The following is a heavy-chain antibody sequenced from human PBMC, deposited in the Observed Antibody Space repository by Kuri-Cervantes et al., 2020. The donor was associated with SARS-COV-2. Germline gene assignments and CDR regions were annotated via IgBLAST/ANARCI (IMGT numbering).Heavy chain of an antibody. CDR1: GYTFTSYY. V-gene: IGHV1-69*05. D-gene: IGHD6-13*01. Sequence: SVKVSCKASGYTFTSYYMHWVRQAPGQGLEWMGGIIPIFGTANYAQKFQGRVTITTDESTSTAYMELSSLRSGDTAVYYCARAFSSSWYLDVWGKGTTVTVSS. CDR2: IIPIFGTA. CDR3: ARAFSSSWYLDV. J-gene: IGHJ6*03.